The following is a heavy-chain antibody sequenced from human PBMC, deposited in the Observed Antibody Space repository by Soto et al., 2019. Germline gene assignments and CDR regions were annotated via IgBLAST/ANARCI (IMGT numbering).Heavy chain of an antibody. CDR3: AVIYYDFLTGYPLPYWYFDL. CDR1: GGTFSSYT. CDR2: IIPILGIA. J-gene: IGHJ2*01. V-gene: IGHV1-69*02. Sequence: QVQLVQSGAEVKKPGSSVKVSCKASGGTFSSYTISWVRQAPGQGLEWMGRIIPILGIANYAQKFQGRVTITAYKSTSTAYMELSSLRSEDTAVYYCAVIYYDFLTGYPLPYWYFDLWGRGTLVTVSS. D-gene: IGHD3-9*01.